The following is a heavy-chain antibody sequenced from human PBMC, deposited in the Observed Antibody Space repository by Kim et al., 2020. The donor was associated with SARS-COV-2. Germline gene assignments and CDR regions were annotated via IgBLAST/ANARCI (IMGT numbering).Heavy chain of an antibody. CDR3: ASFQGYFGSLWGSSWSHRAFDI. D-gene: IGHD6-13*01. V-gene: IGHV3-7*01. CDR2: IKQDGSEK. Sequence: GGSLRLSCAASGFTFSSYWMSWVRQAPGKGLEWVANIKQDGSEKYYVDSVKGRFTISRDNAKNSLYLQMNSLRAEDTAVYYCASFQGYFGSLWGSSWSHRAFDIWGQGTMVTVSS. J-gene: IGHJ3*02. CDR1: GFTFSSYW.